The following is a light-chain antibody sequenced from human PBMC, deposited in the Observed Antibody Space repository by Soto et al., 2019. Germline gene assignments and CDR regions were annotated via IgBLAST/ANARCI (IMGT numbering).Light chain of an antibody. CDR1: SSDVGGYKY. CDR3: SSYTSSSTLVV. V-gene: IGLV2-14*01. CDR2: DVS. J-gene: IGLJ2*01. Sequence: QSVLTQPASVSGSPGQSITISCTGTSSDVGGYKYVSWYQQHPGKAPKLMIYDVSNRPSGVSNRFSDSKSGNTASLTISGLQAEDEADYYCSSYTSSSTLVVFGGGTKLTVL.